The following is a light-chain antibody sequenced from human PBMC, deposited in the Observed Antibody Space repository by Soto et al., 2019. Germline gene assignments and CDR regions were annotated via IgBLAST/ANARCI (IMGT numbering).Light chain of an antibody. J-gene: IGKJ4*01. Sequence: DIQMTQSPSTLSASVGDRVTITCRASQSISSWLAWYQQKPGKAPKLLIYDASNLGSGVPSRFSGTGSGTEFTLTISSLQPDDSATYYCQQANSFPLTFGGGTKVEIK. CDR1: QSISSW. CDR3: QQANSFPLT. CDR2: DAS. V-gene: IGKV1-5*01.